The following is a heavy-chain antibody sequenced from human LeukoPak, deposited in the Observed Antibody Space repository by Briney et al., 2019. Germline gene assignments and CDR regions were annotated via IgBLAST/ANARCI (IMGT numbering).Heavy chain of an antibody. CDR2: IKSKTDGGTT. V-gene: IGHV3-15*01. J-gene: IGHJ4*02. D-gene: IGHD3-10*02. Sequence: ARIKSKTDGGTTDYAPPVKGTFTISTDDSKNTLYLQINSLKTEDTAVYYCTTVAYNTLFFRGQGTLVTVSS. CDR3: TTVAYNTLFF.